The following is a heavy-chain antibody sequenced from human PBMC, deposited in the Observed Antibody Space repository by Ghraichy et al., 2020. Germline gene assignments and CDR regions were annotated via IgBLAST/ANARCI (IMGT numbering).Heavy chain of an antibody. V-gene: IGHV3-7*03. D-gene: IGHD2-2*01. CDR1: GFTFSNFW. CDR3: IGISWHAFDI. CDR2: IKLDGREK. Sequence: LSLTCAASGFTFSNFWMSWVRQAPGKGLEWVANIKLDGREKSYVDSVKGRFTISRDNAKNSLYLQMNSLRAEDTAVYYCIGISWHAFDIWGQGTMVTVSS. J-gene: IGHJ3*02.